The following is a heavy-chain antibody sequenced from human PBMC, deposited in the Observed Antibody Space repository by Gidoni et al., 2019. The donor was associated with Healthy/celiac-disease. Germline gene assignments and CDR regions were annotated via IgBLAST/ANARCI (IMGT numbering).Heavy chain of an antibody. V-gene: IGHV3-21*01. J-gene: IGHJ6*03. CDR2: ISSSSSYI. CDR3: ARDHIVVVPARDQHYYMDV. D-gene: IGHD2-21*02. Sequence: EVQLVESGGGLVKPGGSLRLSCAASGFTFSSYSMNWVRQAPGKGLEWVSSISSSSSYIYYADSVKGRFTISRDNAKNSLYLQMNSLRAEDTTVYYCARDHIVVVPARDQHYYMDVWGKGTTVTVSS. CDR1: GFTFSSYS.